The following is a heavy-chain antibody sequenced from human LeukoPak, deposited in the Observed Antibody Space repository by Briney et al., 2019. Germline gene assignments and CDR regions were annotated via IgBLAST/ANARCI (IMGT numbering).Heavy chain of an antibody. D-gene: IGHD2-2*01. CDR1: GYTLTELS. V-gene: IGHV1-24*01. CDR3: ATDLGYCSSTSCYAD. Sequence: ASVKVSCKVSGYTLTELSMHWVRQAPGKGLEWMGGFDPEDGETIYAQKFQGRVTMTEDTSTDTAYMELSSLRSEDTAVCYCATDLGYCSSTSCYADWGQGTLVTVSS. CDR2: FDPEDGET. J-gene: IGHJ4*02.